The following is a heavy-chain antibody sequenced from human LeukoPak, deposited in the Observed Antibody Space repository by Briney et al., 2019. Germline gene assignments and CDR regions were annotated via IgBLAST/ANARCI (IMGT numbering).Heavy chain of an antibody. CDR2: ISGDGGST. V-gene: IGHV3-43*02. J-gene: IGHJ4*02. Sequence: GGSLRLSCAGSGFTCDDYAMHWVRQAPGKGLEWVSLISGDGGSTYYADSVKGRFTISRDNSKNSLYLQMNSLRTEDTALYYCAKDIGSSGYYYFDYWGQGTLVTVSS. CDR3: AKDIGSSGYYYFDY. CDR1: GFTCDDYA. D-gene: IGHD3-22*01.